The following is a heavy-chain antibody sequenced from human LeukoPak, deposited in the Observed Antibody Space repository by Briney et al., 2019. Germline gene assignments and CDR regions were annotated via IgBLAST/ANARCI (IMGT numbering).Heavy chain of an antibody. CDR3: AKDAVAACSNGVCYTFSYYQMDV. J-gene: IGHJ6*03. CDR1: GFTFSSYG. D-gene: IGHD2-8*01. Sequence: GGSLRLSCAASGFTFSSYGMHWVRQAPGKGLEWVAFIGYDGSNTFYADSVKGRFTISRDNSKNTLYLQMNSLRAEDTSVYYCAKDAVAACSNGVCYTFSYYQMDVWGKGTTVTVSS. V-gene: IGHV3-30*02. CDR2: IGYDGSNT.